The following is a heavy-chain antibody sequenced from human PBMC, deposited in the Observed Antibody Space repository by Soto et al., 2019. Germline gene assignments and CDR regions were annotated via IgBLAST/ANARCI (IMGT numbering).Heavy chain of an antibody. CDR1: GFSFSSYG. CDR2: ISYDGSNK. D-gene: IGHD3-16*02. V-gene: IGHV3-30*18. CDR3: AKDPYSGDYVWGSYRYGPFDY. Sequence: QVQLVESGGGVVQPGRSLRLSCAAYGFSFSSYGMHWIRQAPGKGLEWVAVISYDGSNKYYADSVKGRFTISRDNSKNTLYLQMNSLRAEDTAVYYCAKDPYSGDYVWGSYRYGPFDYWGQGTLVTVSS. J-gene: IGHJ4*02.